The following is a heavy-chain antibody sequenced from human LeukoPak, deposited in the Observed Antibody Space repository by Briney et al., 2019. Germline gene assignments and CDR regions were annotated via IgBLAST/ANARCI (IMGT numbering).Heavy chain of an antibody. V-gene: IGHV1-69*13. CDR1: GGTFSSYA. CDR3: ARVDTAMEIYYYYGMDV. Sequence: VASVTVSCTASGGTFSSYAISWVRQAPGQGLEWMGGIIPIFGTANYAQKFQGRVTITADESTSTAYMELSSLRSEDTAVYYCARVDTAMEIYYYYGMDVWGQGTTVTVSS. CDR2: IIPIFGTA. D-gene: IGHD5-18*01. J-gene: IGHJ6*02.